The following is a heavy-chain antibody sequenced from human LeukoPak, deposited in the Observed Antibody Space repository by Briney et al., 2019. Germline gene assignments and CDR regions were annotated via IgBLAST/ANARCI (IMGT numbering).Heavy chain of an antibody. J-gene: IGHJ4*02. D-gene: IGHD3-22*01. Sequence: GGSLKLSCAASGFTFSGSVIHWVRRAPGKGLEWVSGISGSGGSTEYADSVKGRFTISRDNSKNTLYLQMNSLRAEDTAVYYCAKRRVASSGPFDSWGQGTLVTVSS. CDR1: GFTFSGSV. CDR2: ISGSGGST. V-gene: IGHV3-23*01. CDR3: AKRRVASSGPFDS.